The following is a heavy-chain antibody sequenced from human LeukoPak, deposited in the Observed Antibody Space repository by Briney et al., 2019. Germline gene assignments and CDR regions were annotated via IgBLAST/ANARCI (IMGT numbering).Heavy chain of an antibody. V-gene: IGHV4-61*02. Sequence: KPSETLSLTCAVSGGSISSGGYSWSWIRQPAGKGLEWIGRIYASGSTNYNPSLKSRVTMSVDTSKNQFSLKLSSVTAADTAVYYCAREYGSGSEFDPWGQGTLVTVSS. CDR2: IYASGST. J-gene: IGHJ5*02. CDR1: GGSISSGGYS. CDR3: AREYGSGSEFDP. D-gene: IGHD3-10*01.